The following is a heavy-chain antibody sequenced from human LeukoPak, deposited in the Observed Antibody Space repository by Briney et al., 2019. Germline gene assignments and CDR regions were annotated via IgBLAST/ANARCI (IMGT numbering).Heavy chain of an antibody. J-gene: IGHJ4*02. CDR2: MSWNSGSI. V-gene: IGHV3-9*01. CDR3: VKGGPRYFHDTSGYYWPFDN. Sequence: GGSLRLSCTASGFNFHDYTMHWVRQAPGKGLEWVSVMSWNSGSIGYADSVKGGFTISRDNAKNSLYLQMTSLRLDDTALYYCVKGGPRYFHDTSGYYWPFDNWGQGTLVTVSS. D-gene: IGHD3-22*01. CDR1: GFNFHDYT.